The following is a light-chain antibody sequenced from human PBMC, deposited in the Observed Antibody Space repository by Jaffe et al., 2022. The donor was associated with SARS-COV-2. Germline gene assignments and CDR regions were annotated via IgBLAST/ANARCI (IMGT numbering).Light chain of an antibody. CDR2: ATS. CDR1: QSIGNY. V-gene: IGKV1-39*01. CDR3: QQSYSNPT. Sequence: DIQMTQSPSSLSASVGDRVTISCRASQSIGNYLNWYQQKLGKAPKLLIYATSNLQSGVPSRFSGGGSGTDFTLTISSLQPEDFATYHCQQSYSNPTFGGGTKVEI. J-gene: IGKJ4*01.